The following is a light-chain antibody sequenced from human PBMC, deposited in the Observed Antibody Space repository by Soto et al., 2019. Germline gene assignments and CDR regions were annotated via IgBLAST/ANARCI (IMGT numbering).Light chain of an antibody. CDR3: QQYNNWPGIT. Sequence: EIVMTQSPATLSVSPGERATLSCRASQSVSSNLAWYQQKPGQAPRLLIYGASTRATGIPARFSGSGSGTEFSLTISSLQSEDFAVYYWQQYNNWPGITFGAGTKVYIK. CDR2: GAS. CDR1: QSVSSN. V-gene: IGKV3-15*01. J-gene: IGKJ3*01.